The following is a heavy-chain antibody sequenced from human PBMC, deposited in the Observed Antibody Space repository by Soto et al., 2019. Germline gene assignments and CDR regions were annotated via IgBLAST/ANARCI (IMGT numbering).Heavy chain of an antibody. CDR2: IYYSGST. V-gene: IGHV4-39*01. CDR1: GGSISSSSYY. J-gene: IGHJ4*02. Sequence: PSETLSLTCTVPGGSISSSSYYWGWIRQPPGKGLEWIGSIYYSGSTYYNPSLKSRVTISVDTSKNQFSLKLSSVTAADTAVYYCARTIFGVVKDDYWGQGTLVTVSS. CDR3: ARTIFGVVKDDY. D-gene: IGHD3-3*01.